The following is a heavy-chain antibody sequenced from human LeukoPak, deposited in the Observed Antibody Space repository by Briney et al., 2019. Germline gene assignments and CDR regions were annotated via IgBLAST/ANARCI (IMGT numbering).Heavy chain of an antibody. Sequence: GESLKISCKGSGYSFTSYWIGWVRHVPGKGLEWMGIIYPGDSDTRYSPSFQGQVTISADKSISTAYLQWSSLKASDTAMYYCARTYCGGDCYYTYFDYWGQGTLVTVSS. CDR1: GYSFTSYW. D-gene: IGHD2-21*02. J-gene: IGHJ4*02. V-gene: IGHV5-51*01. CDR2: IYPGDSDT. CDR3: ARTYCGGDCYYTYFDY.